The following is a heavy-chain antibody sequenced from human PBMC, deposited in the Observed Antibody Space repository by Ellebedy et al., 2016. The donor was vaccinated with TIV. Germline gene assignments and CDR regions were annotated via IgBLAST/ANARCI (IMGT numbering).Heavy chain of an antibody. V-gene: IGHV3-66*01. Sequence: GESLKISCAASGFTVSDYFMTWVRQDPGRGLEWVSVIYKNGGTNYTDSVNGRFTITRDDSKNTLYLQMNSLRAEDTAVYYCARDPGGGGDYGDNWFDPWGQGTLVTVSS. J-gene: IGHJ5*02. CDR3: ARDPGGGGDYGDNWFDP. D-gene: IGHD3-10*01. CDR2: IYKNGGT. CDR1: GFTVSDYF.